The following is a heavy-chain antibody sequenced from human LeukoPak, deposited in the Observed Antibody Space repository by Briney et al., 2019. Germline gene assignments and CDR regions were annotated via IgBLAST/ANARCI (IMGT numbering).Heavy chain of an antibody. V-gene: IGHV3-64*01. CDR3: ARDLLATGSNGFDY. D-gene: IGHD4-11*01. J-gene: IGHJ4*02. Sequence: GGSLRLSCAASGITFSSYAMHWVRQAPGKGLEYVSAISSNGGSTYYANSVKGRFTISRDNSKNTLYLQMGSLRAEDMAVYYCARDLLATGSNGFDYWGQGTLVTVSS. CDR2: ISSNGGST. CDR1: GITFSSYA.